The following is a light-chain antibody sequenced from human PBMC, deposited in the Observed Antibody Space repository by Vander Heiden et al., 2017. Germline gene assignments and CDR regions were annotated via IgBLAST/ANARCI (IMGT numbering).Light chain of an antibody. Sequence: IITCRASQSIGSWLAWYQQKPGKAPNLLIYKASSLEGGVPSRFSGSGSGTEFTLTISSLQPDDFATYYCQQYNSDSRTFGQGTKVEIK. V-gene: IGKV1-5*03. J-gene: IGKJ1*01. CDR3: QQYNSDSRT. CDR1: QSIGSW. CDR2: KAS.